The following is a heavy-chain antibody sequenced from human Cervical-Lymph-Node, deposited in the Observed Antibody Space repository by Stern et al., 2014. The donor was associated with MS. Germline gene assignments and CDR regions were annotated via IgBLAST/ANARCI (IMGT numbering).Heavy chain of an antibody. CDR1: GGTFSTLD. CDR3: ARHQARIAAN. Sequence: QVQLVQSEAEVKKPEASVKVSCKASGGTFSTLDISWVRQVPGQGLEWVGKIKPLFDTADYAQTFKGRVTITADESTSTVYMELSSLKSEDTAIYFCARHQARIAANWGQGTLVTVTS. D-gene: IGHD6-13*01. J-gene: IGHJ4*02. CDR2: IKPLFDTA. V-gene: IGHV1-69*18.